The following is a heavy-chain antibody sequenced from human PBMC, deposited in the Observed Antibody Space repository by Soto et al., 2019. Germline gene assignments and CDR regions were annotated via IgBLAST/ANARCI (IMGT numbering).Heavy chain of an antibody. J-gene: IGHJ4*02. CDR2: IYYSGST. D-gene: IGHD6-13*01. Sequence: PSETLSLTCTVSGGSISSYYWSWIRQPPGKGLEWIGYIYYSGSTNYNPSLKSRVTISVDTSKNQFSLKLSSMTAADTAVYYCARHKRPDRLGIAAAGYFDYWGQGTLVTVSS. CDR3: ARHKRPDRLGIAAAGYFDY. V-gene: IGHV4-59*08. CDR1: GGSISSYY.